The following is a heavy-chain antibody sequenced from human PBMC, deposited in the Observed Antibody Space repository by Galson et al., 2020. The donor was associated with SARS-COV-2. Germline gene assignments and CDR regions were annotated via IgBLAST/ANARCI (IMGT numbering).Heavy chain of an antibody. D-gene: IGHD4-17*01. CDR3: AGDLSTVTIHFDAFDI. CDR1: GGSISSGGYY. Sequence: SETLSLTCTVSGGSISSGGYYWSWIRQHPGKGLEWIGYIYYSGSTYYNPSLKSRVTISVDTSKNQFSLKLSSVTAADTAVYYCAGDLSTVTIHFDAFDIWGQGTMVTVSS. CDR2: IYYSGST. V-gene: IGHV4-31*03. J-gene: IGHJ3*02.